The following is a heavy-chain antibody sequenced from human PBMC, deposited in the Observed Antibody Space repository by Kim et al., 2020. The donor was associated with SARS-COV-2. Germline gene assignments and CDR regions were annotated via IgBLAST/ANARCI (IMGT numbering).Heavy chain of an antibody. D-gene: IGHD5-18*01. Sequence: ADSVKGRFIISRDNSKNTLDLQMNILRAEDTAVYYCAKGQLWLLVGIYYFDYWGQGTLVTVSS. V-gene: IGHV3-30*02. J-gene: IGHJ4*02. CDR3: AKGQLWLLVGIYYFDY.